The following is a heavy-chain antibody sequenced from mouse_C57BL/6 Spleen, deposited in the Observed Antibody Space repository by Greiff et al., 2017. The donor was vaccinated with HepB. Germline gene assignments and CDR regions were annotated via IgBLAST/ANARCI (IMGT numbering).Heavy chain of an antibody. CDR2: ISDGGSYT. J-gene: IGHJ3*01. CDR1: GFTFSSYA. V-gene: IGHV5-4*01. Sequence: EVQGVESGGGLVKPGGSLKLSCAASGFTFSSYAMSWVRQTPEKRLEWVATISDGGSYTYYPDNVKGRFTISRDNAKNNLYLQMSHLKSEDTAMYYCARDLYDGYYRTFAYWGQGTLVTVSA. D-gene: IGHD2-3*01. CDR3: ARDLYDGYYRTFAY.